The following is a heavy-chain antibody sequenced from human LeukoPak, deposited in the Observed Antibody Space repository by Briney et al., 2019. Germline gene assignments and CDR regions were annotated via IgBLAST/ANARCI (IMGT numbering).Heavy chain of an antibody. J-gene: IGHJ4*02. V-gene: IGHV4-59*01. CDR1: GGSISSYY. CDR3: ARGGQYSSSWPNDY. CDR2: IYYSGST. Sequence: SETLSLTCTVSGGSISSYYWSWIRQPPGKGLEWIGYIYYSGSTNYNPSLKSRVTISVDTSKNQFSLKLSSVTAADTAVYYCARGGQYSSSWPNDYWGQGTLVTVSS. D-gene: IGHD6-13*01.